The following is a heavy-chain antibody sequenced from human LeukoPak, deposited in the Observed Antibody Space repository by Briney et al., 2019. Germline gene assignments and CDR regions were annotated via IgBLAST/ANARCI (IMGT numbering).Heavy chain of an antibody. Sequence: GASAKVSCKASGYTFTGYYMRWVRQALGQGLEWMGWINPNSGGTNYAQKFQGRVTMTRDTSISTAYMELSRLRSDDTAVYYCARRLEQLPFSNWFDPWGQGTLVTVSS. CDR3: ARRLEQLPFSNWFDP. V-gene: IGHV1-2*02. CDR1: GYTFTGYY. CDR2: INPNSGGT. J-gene: IGHJ5*02. D-gene: IGHD6-13*01.